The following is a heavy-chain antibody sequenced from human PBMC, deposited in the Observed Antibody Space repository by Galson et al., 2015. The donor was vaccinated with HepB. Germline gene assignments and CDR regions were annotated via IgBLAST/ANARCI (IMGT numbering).Heavy chain of an antibody. J-gene: IGHJ6*02. CDR2: ISYDGSNK. CDR1: GFTFSSYA. V-gene: IGHV3-30-3*01. CDR3: ARADQQLVDYYYYGMDV. D-gene: IGHD6-13*01. Sequence: SLRLSCAASGFTFSSYAMHWVRQAPGKGLEWVAVISYDGSNKYYADSVKGRFTISRDNSKNTLYLQMNSLRAEDTAVYYCARADQQLVDYYYYGMDVWGQGTTVTVSS.